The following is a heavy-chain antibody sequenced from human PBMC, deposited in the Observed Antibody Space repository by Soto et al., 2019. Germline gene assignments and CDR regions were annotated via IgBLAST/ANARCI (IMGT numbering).Heavy chain of an antibody. J-gene: IGHJ6*02. CDR2: INPNSGGT. V-gene: IGHV1-2*02. CDR1: GYTFTDYY. Sequence: QVQLVQSGAEVKKPGASVKVSCKASGYTFTDYYMHWVRQAPGQGLEWMGWINPNSGGTNYAQKFQGRVTMTRDTSISTAYMELTRLRSDDTAVYYCARDQTPSSGWPGMDVWGQGTTVNVSS. D-gene: IGHD6-19*01. CDR3: ARDQTPSSGWPGMDV.